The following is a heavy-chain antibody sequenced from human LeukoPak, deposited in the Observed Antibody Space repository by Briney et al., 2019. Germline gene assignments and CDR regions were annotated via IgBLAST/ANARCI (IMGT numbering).Heavy chain of an antibody. CDR2: IYYSGST. CDR1: GGSISSRSYD. V-gene: IGHV4-39*01. Sequence: SETLSLTCTVSGGSISSRSYDWGWIRQPPGKGLEWIGSIYYSGSTYYNPSLKSRVTISVHTSKNQFSLKLSSVTAADTAVYYCARRGIAARSNYYYMDVWGKGTTVTVSS. J-gene: IGHJ6*03. CDR3: ARRGIAARSNYYYMDV. D-gene: IGHD6-6*01.